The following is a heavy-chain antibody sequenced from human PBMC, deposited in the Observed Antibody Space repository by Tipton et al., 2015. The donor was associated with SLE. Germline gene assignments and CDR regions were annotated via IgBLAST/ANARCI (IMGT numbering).Heavy chain of an antibody. D-gene: IGHD2-2*02. V-gene: IGHV4-38-2*01. CDR1: GYSISVGYS. CDR2: IYHSGST. J-gene: IGHJ5*02. CDR3: ARRLYGYDT. Sequence: TLSLTCDVSGYSISVGYSWEWIRQPPGRGLEWVGSIYHSGSTYYNVSLKSRVTISVDTSKNQFSLKLSSVTAADTALYFCARRLYGYDTWGQGTLVTVSS.